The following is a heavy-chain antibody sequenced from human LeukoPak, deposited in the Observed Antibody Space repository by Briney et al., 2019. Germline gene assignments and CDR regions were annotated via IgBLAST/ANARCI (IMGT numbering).Heavy chain of an antibody. D-gene: IGHD3-3*01. CDR3: AKDWSGYSFRDAFDI. V-gene: IGHV3-30*18. Sequence: GRSLRLSCAASGFTFSSYGIHWFRQAPGKGLEWVAVISYDGSNKYYAESVKGRFTISRDNSKNTLYLQMNSLRAEDTAVYYCAKDWSGYSFRDAFDIWGQGTMVTVSS. J-gene: IGHJ3*02. CDR1: GFTFSSYG. CDR2: ISYDGSNK.